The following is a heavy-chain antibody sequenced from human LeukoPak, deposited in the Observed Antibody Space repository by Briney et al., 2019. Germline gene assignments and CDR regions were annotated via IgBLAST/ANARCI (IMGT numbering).Heavy chain of an antibody. Sequence: GGSLRLSCAASGFAFSSYWMSWVRQAPGKGLEWVANIKQDGSEKYYVDSVKGRFTISRDNAKNSLYLQMNSLRAEDTAVYYCARSETIFGVVIGVYYYYYIGVWGKGTTVTVSS. V-gene: IGHV3-7*01. CDR3: ARSETIFGVVIGVYYYYYIGV. J-gene: IGHJ6*03. CDR1: GFAFSSYW. D-gene: IGHD3-3*01. CDR2: IKQDGSEK.